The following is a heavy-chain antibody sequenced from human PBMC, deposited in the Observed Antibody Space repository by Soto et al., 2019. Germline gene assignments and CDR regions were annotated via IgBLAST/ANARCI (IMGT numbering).Heavy chain of an antibody. V-gene: IGHV3-30*18. D-gene: IGHD2-2*01. Sequence: PGGSLRLSCAASGFSFSKYGMHWVRQAPGKGLEWVAFVSSDGNNKYYGDSVKGRFTISRANSKNMVFLQVDSLRVDDTALYYCAKDRVIQLLPIWPDPWGQGTLVTVSS. CDR3: AKDRVIQLLPIWPDP. J-gene: IGHJ5*02. CDR1: GFSFSKYG. CDR2: VSSDGNNK.